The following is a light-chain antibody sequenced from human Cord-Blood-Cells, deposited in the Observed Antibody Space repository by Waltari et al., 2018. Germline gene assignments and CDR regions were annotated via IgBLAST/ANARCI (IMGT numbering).Light chain of an antibody. CDR1: SLRSYY. J-gene: IGLJ2*01. CDR2: GKN. CDR3: NARDSSGNQLV. V-gene: IGLV3-19*01. Sequence: SSELTQDPAVSVALGQTVRITCQGDSLRSYYASWYQQKPGQAPVLVIYGKNTRPSGIPDRFSGSSSGNTAALTITGAQAEDEADYYCNARDSSGNQLVFGGGTKLTVL.